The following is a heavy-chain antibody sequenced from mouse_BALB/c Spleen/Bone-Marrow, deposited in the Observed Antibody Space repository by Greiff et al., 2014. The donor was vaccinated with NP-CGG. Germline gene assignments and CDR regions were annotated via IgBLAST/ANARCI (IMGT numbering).Heavy chain of an antibody. V-gene: IGHV5-6-3*01. J-gene: IGHJ4*01. CDR2: INSNGGST. CDR1: GFTFSSYG. Sequence: EVQRVESGGGLVQPGGSLKLSCAASGFTFSSYGMSWVRQTPDKRLELVATINSNGGSTYYPDSVKGRFTISRDNAKNTLYLQMSSLKSGDTAMYYCARDGYYVFYAMDYWGQGTSVTVSS. CDR3: ARDGYYVFYAMDY. D-gene: IGHD2-3*01.